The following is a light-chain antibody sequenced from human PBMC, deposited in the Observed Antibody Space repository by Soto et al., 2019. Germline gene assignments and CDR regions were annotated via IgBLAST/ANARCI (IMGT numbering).Light chain of an antibody. CDR1: HSVSSN. CDR2: GAS. J-gene: IGKJ1*01. Sequence: ETVMTQSPATLSVSPGERATLSCRASHSVSSNLAWYQQKPGQAPRLLIYGASTRATGIPARFSGSGSGTEFTLTISSLQSEDFAVYYCQPYDNWPPFTFGQGTKVDIK. V-gene: IGKV3D-15*01. CDR3: QPYDNWPPFT.